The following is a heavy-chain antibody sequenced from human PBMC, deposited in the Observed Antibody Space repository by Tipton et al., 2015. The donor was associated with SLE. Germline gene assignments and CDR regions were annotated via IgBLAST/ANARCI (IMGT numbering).Heavy chain of an antibody. CDR2: IKQDGSEK. CDR3: ARAGSTSHLFDY. CDR1: GFTFSNYA. V-gene: IGHV3-7*01. D-gene: IGHD2-2*01. Sequence: SLRLSCAASGFTFSNYAMHWVRQAPGKGLEWVANIKQDGSEKYYVDSVKGRFTISRDNAKNSLYLQMNSLRAEDTAVYYCARAGSTSHLFDYWGQGTLVTVSS. J-gene: IGHJ4*02.